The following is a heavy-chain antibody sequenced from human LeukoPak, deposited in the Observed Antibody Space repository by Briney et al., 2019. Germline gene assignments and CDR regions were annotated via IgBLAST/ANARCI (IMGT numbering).Heavy chain of an antibody. CDR1: GFNFIDYS. CDR2: IGISSGNT. D-gene: IGHD5-12*01. CDR3: ARDHRYAFDN. Sequence: GSLRLSCAASGFNFIDYSMNWVRQAPGKGLEWISYIGISSGNTKYADSVKGRFTISRDKARNSLYLQMNSLRVEVTAMYYCARDHRYAFDNWGHGTLVTVSS. V-gene: IGHV3-48*01. J-gene: IGHJ4*01.